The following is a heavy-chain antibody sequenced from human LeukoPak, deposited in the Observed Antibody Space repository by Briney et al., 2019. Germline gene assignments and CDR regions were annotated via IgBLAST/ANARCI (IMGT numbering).Heavy chain of an antibody. Sequence: PGRSLRLSCAASGFTFSSYAMHWVRQAPGKGLEWVAVISYDGSNKYYADSVKGRFTISRDNSKSTLYLQMNSLTTEDSAVYFCAAEEFQVSHAFDIWGQGTMVIVSS. J-gene: IGHJ3*02. CDR3: AAEEFQVSHAFDI. CDR1: GFTFSSYA. D-gene: IGHD3-10*01. V-gene: IGHV3-30-3*01. CDR2: ISYDGSNK.